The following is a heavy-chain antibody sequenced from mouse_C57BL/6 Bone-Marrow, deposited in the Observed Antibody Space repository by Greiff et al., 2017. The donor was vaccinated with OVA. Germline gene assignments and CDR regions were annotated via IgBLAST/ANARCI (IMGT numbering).Heavy chain of an antibody. CDR3: ARGSKPAWFAY. D-gene: IGHD1-1*01. CDR1: GYSITSGYY. CDR2: ISYDGSN. V-gene: IGHV3-6*01. J-gene: IGHJ3*01. Sequence: ESGPGLVKPSQSLSLTCSVTGYSITSGYYWNWIRQFPGNKLEWMGYISYDGSNNYNPSLKNRISITRDTSKNQFFLKLNSVTTEDTATYYCARGSKPAWFAYWGQGTLVTVSA.